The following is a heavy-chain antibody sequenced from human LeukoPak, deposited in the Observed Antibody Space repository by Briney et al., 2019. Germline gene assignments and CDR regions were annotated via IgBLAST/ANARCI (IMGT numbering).Heavy chain of an antibody. CDR1: GFTFSSYE. Sequence: PGGSLRLSCAASGFTFSSYEMNWVRQAPGKGLEWVSYISTSVLTTYPADSVKGRFTISRDNAKNSLYLQMNSLRAEDTAVYYCARNIAAAGKGYYFDYWGQGTLVTVSS. CDR2: ISTSVLTT. D-gene: IGHD6-13*01. J-gene: IGHJ4*02. CDR3: ARNIAAAGKGYYFDY. V-gene: IGHV3-48*03.